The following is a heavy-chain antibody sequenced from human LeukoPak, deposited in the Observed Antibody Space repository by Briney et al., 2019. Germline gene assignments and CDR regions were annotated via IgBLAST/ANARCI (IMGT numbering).Heavy chain of an antibody. V-gene: IGHV1-58*02. CDR1: GFTFTSSA. Sequence: TSVKVSCKASGFTFTSSAMQWVRQARGQRLEWLGWIVVGSGNTNYAQKFQERVTITRDMSTSTAYMDLSSLRSEDTAVYYCAAGGYGDTPYYYGMDVWGQGTTVTVSS. CDR2: IVVGSGNT. D-gene: IGHD4-17*01. CDR3: AAGGYGDTPYYYGMDV. J-gene: IGHJ6*02.